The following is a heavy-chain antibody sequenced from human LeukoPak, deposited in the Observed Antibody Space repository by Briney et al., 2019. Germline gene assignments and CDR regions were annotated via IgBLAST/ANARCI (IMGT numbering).Heavy chain of an antibody. Sequence: SVKVSCKASGGTFSSYTISWVRQAPGQGLEWMGRIIPILGIANYAQKFQGRVTITADKSTSTAYMELSSLRSEDTAVYYSASPVDIVATYAFDIWGQGTMVTVSS. D-gene: IGHD5-12*01. V-gene: IGHV1-69*02. CDR2: IIPILGIA. CDR1: GGTFSSYT. J-gene: IGHJ3*02. CDR3: ASPVDIVATYAFDI.